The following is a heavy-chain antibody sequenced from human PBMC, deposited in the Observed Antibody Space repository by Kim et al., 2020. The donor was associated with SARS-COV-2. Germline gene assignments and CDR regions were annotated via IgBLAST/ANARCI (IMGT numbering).Heavy chain of an antibody. J-gene: IGHJ4*02. CDR2: IYYSGST. Sequence: SETLSLTCTVSGGSISSYYWSWIRQPPGKGLEWIGYIYYSGSTNYNPSLKSRVTISVDTSKNQFSLKLSSVTAADTAVYYCARDRLGLLDYWGQGTLVTVSS. V-gene: IGHV4-59*13. CDR1: GGSISSYY. CDR3: ARDRLGLLDY. D-gene: IGHD3-16*01.